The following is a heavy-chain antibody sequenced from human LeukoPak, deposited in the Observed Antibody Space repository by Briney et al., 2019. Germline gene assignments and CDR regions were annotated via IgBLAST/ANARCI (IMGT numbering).Heavy chain of an antibody. CDR3: AISPNYYDSLQY. D-gene: IGHD3-22*01. CDR1: GGSISSYY. J-gene: IGHJ1*01. CDR2: IYYSGST. Sequence: PSETLSLTCTVSGGSISSYYWSWIRQPPGKGLEWIGYIYYSGSTNYNPPLKSRVTISVDTSKNQFSLKLSSVTAADTAVYYCAISPNYYDSLQYWGQGTLVTVSS. V-gene: IGHV4-59*01.